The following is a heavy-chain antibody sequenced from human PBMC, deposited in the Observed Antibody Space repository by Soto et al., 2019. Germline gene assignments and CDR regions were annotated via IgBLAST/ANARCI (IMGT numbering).Heavy chain of an antibody. CDR1: GFPSSNFS. CDR2: ISAGGGGT. D-gene: IGHD6-13*01. CDR3: AKDVSQQVETFDE. Sequence: VTLGLSSVSSGFPSSNFSFQWVRQAPGQGLEWVSGISAGGGGTYYADSVKGRFTVTRDVSKNTVYLQMNGLRVDVTAVYYVAKDVSQQVETFDERGHGTLVTV. V-gene: IGHV3-23*01. J-gene: IGHJ4*01.